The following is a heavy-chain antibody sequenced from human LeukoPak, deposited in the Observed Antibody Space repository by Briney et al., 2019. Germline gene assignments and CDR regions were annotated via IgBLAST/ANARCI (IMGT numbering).Heavy chain of an antibody. J-gene: IGHJ6*02. CDR2: IYTSGST. CDR3: ARERELWFGELSYPYYYYGMDV. D-gene: IGHD3-10*01. CDR1: GGSISSGGYY. V-gene: IGHV4-61*02. Sequence: SETLSLTCTVSGGSISSGGYYWSWIRQPAGKGLEWIGRIYTSGSTNYNPSLKSRVTMSVDTSKNQFSLKLSSVTAADTAVYYCARERELWFGELSYPYYYYGMDVWGQGTTVTVSS.